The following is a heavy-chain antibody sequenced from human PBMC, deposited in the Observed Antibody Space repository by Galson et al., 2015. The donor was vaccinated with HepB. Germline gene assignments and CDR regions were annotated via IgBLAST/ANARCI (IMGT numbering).Heavy chain of an antibody. J-gene: IGHJ6*03. CDR1: GFRFSNYA. V-gene: IGHV3-23*01. CDR2: ISGSGGRT. Sequence: SLRLSCAASGFRFSNYAMRWVRQAPGKGLEWVSVISGSGGRTYYADSVQGRLTISRDNSKNTLYLYMSSLRAEDTAVYYCAETGDITVPPGTLSWGPKTYLVPHYMGVWGKGTTVIVSS. D-gene: IGHD3-10*01. CDR3: AETGDITVPPGTLSWGPKTYLVPHYMGV.